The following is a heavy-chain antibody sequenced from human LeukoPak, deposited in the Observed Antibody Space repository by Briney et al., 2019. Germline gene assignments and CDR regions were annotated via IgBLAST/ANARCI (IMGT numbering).Heavy chain of an antibody. CDR3: AKDKNWNVCDY. V-gene: IGHV3-33*06. CDR1: GFNFGIYG. D-gene: IGHD1-1*01. J-gene: IGHJ4*02. CDR2: MWDDGTNE. Sequence: PGGSLRLSCAASGFNFGIYGMHWVRQAPGKGLEWVAVMWDDGTNEYYVESVKGRFTISRDNGKRTLYLQMNSLRAEDTAVYYCAKDKNWNVCDYWGRGTLVTVSS.